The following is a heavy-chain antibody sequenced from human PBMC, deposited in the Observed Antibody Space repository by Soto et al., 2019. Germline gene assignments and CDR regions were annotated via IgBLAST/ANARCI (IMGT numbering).Heavy chain of an antibody. CDR1: GVTFSSYA. V-gene: IGHV3-23*01. Sequence: EVSLRLSCAASGVTFSSYAMSWVRQAPGKGLEWVSAISGSGGSTYYADSVKGRFTISRDNSKNTLYLQMNSLRAEDTAVYYCAKARVRSYFDYWGQGTLVTVSS. CDR2: ISGSGGST. D-gene: IGHD4-4*01. CDR3: AKARVRSYFDY. J-gene: IGHJ4*02.